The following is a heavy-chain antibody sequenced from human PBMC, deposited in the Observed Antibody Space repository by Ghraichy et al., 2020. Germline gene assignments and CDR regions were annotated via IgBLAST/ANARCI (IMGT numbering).Heavy chain of an antibody. CDR3: ARGPLTTSSIWDTTGWTWFDP. Sequence: SQTLSLTCAISGDSVSSNSAAWNWIRQSPSRGLEWLGRTYYRSKWYNDYAVSVKSRITINPDTSKNQFSLHLNSVTPEDTAVYYCARGPLTTSSIWDTTGWTWFDPWGQGTLVTVSS. V-gene: IGHV6-1*01. CDR1: GDSVSSNSAA. D-gene: IGHD1-1*01. CDR2: TYYRSKWYN. J-gene: IGHJ5*02.